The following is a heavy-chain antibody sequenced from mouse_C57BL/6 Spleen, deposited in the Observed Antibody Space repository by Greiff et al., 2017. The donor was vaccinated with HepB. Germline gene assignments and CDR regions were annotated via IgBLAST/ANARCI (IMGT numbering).Heavy chain of an antibody. CDR2: IYPGSGNT. CDR3: ARSTVVAPYFDY. J-gene: IGHJ2*01. V-gene: IGHV1-76*01. Sequence: VQLVESGAELVRPGASVKLSCKASGYTFTDYYINWVKQRPGQGLEWIARIYPGSGNTYYNEKFKGKATLTADKSSSTAYMQLSSLTSEDSAVYFCARSTVVAPYFDYWGKGTTLTVSS. CDR1: GYTFTDYY. D-gene: IGHD1-1*01.